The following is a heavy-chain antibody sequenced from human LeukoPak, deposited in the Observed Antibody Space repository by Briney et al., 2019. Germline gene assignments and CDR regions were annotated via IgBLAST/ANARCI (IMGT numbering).Heavy chain of an antibody. V-gene: IGHV3-7*01. Sequence: GGSLRLSCAASGITFSRFWMSWVRQAPGKGLEWVANIKQDGSEKYYVDSVKGRFTISRDNAKNSLYLQMNSLRAEDTAVYYCARRYFDYWGQGTLVTVSS. CDR3: ARRYFDY. CDR2: IKQDGSEK. CDR1: GITFSRFW. J-gene: IGHJ4*02.